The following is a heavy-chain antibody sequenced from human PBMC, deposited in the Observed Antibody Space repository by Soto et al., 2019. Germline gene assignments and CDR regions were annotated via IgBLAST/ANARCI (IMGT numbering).Heavy chain of an antibody. CDR1: GGSISSGGYY. D-gene: IGHD3-10*01. V-gene: IGHV4-31*03. CDR3: ARPGLGSVGFWFDP. CDR2: IYYSGST. J-gene: IGHJ5*02. Sequence: QVQLQESGPGLVKPSQTLSLTCTVSGGSISSGGYYWSWIRQHPGKVLEWIGYIYYSGSTYYNPSLKSRVTISVDTSKNQFSLKLSSVTAEDTAVYYCARPGLGSVGFWFDPWGQGTLVTVSS.